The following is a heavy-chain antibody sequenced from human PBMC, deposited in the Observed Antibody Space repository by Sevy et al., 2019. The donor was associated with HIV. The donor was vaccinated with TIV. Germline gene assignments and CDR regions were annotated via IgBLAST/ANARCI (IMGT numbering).Heavy chain of an antibody. V-gene: IGHV3-7*01. Sequence: GGSLRLSCAASGFTFSANWMNWVRQAPGKGLEWVANIKGDGGDKQDVDSVEGRFTISRENAKNLLYLQMNSMRVEDTAVYYCAPKTFGRFESWGQGTLVTVSS. CDR3: APKTFGRFES. CDR2: IKGDGGDK. CDR1: GFTFSANW. D-gene: IGHD3-16*01. J-gene: IGHJ4*02.